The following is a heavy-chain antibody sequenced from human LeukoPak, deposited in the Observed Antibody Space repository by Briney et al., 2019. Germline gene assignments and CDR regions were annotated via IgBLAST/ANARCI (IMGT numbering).Heavy chain of an antibody. CDR3: ARGWYYFDY. CDR1: GLTFSSYA. CDR2: ISYDGSNK. J-gene: IGHJ4*02. V-gene: IGHV3-30*04. Sequence: GGSLRLSCAASGLTFSSYAMHWVRQAPGKGLEWVAVISYDGSNKYYADSVKGRFTISRDNSKNTLYLQMNSLRAEDTAVYYCARGWYYFDYWGQGTLVTVSS. D-gene: IGHD6-19*01.